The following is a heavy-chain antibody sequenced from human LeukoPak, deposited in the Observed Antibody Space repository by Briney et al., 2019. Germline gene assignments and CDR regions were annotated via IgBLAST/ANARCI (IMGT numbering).Heavy chain of an antibody. CDR2: INPSGGST. V-gene: IGHV1-2*02. Sequence: ASVKVSCKASGYTFTSYYIHWVRQAPGQGLEWMGIINPSGGSTNYAQKFQGRVTMTRDTSISTAYMELSRLRSDDTAVYYCARTNLRITMVRGVINFDYWGQGTLVTVSS. D-gene: IGHD3-10*01. CDR3: ARTNLRITMVRGVINFDY. J-gene: IGHJ4*02. CDR1: GYTFTSYY.